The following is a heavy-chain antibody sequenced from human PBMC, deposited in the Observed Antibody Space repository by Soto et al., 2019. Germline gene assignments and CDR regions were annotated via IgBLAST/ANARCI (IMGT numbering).Heavy chain of an antibody. CDR2: INYSGST. J-gene: IGHJ5*02. CDR3: ARGGIYSRLIIGDWFDP. V-gene: IGHV4-59*01. CDR1: GGSISSYY. D-gene: IGHD3-16*01. Sequence: QVQLQESGPGLVKASETLSLTCTVSGGSISSYYWSWIRQPPGKTLEWIGYINYSGSTNYNPSLTSRVTISVDTSKNRFSLKLRAVTAADTAMYYCARGGIYSRLIIGDWFDPWGQGALVTVSS.